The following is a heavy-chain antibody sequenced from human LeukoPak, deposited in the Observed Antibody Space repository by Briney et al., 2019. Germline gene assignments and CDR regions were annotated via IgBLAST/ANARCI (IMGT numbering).Heavy chain of an antibody. CDR3: ARDQRGFSYSKYYFDY. V-gene: IGHV3-33*01. Sequence: GGSLRLSCAASGFSFSSYGMHWVRQAPGKGLEWVAVIWYDGTNKYYADSVKGRFTISRDNSKNTLYLQMNSLRAEDTAVYSCARDQRGFSYSKYYFDYWGQGTLVTVSS. CDR2: IWYDGTNK. D-gene: IGHD5-18*01. J-gene: IGHJ4*02. CDR1: GFSFSSYG.